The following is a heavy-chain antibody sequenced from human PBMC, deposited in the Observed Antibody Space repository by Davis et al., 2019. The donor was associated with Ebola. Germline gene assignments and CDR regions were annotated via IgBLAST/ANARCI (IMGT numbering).Heavy chain of an antibody. CDR1: GYSFTSYW. Sequence: GESLKISCKGSGYSFTSYWIGWVRQMPGKGPEWMGIIYPGDSDTRYSPSFQGQVTLLADKSISTAYLQWSSLKASDTAMYYCARQGGSYGGNDEYYFDYWGQGTLVTVSS. J-gene: IGHJ4*02. CDR3: ARQGGSYGGNDEYYFDY. D-gene: IGHD4-23*01. CDR2: IYPGDSDT. V-gene: IGHV5-51*01.